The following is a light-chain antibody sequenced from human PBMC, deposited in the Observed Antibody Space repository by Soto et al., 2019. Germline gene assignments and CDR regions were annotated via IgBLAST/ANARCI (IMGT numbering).Light chain of an antibody. V-gene: IGKV3-15*01. CDR1: QSVSSN. Sequence: EIVMTQSPATLSVSPGERATLSCRASQSVSSNLAWYQQKPGQAPRLLIYGASTRATGIPARFSGSGSGTEFTLTISSLQPEDFVVYYCQQYNNWPWTFGQGTKVDIK. J-gene: IGKJ1*01. CDR3: QQYNNWPWT. CDR2: GAS.